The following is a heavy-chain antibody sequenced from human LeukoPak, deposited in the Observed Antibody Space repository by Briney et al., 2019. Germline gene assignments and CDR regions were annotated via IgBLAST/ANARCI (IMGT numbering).Heavy chain of an antibody. J-gene: IGHJ3*02. Sequence: GGSLRLSCAASGFTFSDYYMSWIRQAPGKGLEWVSYISSSGSTIYYADSVKGRFTLSRDNAKNSLYLQMNSLRAEDTAVYYCARVVRHGYSYYAFDIWGQGTMVTVSS. CDR1: GFTFSDYY. CDR3: ARVVRHGYSYYAFDI. V-gene: IGHV3-11*01. D-gene: IGHD5-18*01. CDR2: ISSSGSTI.